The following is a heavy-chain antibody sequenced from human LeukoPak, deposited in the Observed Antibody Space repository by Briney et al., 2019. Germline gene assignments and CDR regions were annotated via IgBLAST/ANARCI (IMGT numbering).Heavy chain of an antibody. Sequence: ASVKVSCKASGYTFTNYDINWVRQATRQGLEWMGWMNPNSGNTGYAQKFQGRVPITRNTSISTAYMELSSLRSEDTAVYYCAGGPSWTGSYYYFDSWGQGTLVTVSS. J-gene: IGHJ4*02. CDR3: AGGPSWTGSYYYFDS. V-gene: IGHV1-8*03. CDR1: GYTFTNYD. CDR2: MNPNSGNT. D-gene: IGHD1-26*01.